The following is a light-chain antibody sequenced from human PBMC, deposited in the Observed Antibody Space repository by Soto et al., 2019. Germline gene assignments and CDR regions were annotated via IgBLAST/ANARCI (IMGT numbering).Light chain of an antibody. Sequence: QSALTQPASVSGSPGQSITISCAGTSTDVGLYTYVSWYQQHPGKAPKLLIYDVYNRPSGVSNRFSGSKSGNTASLTISGLQAEDEADYYCTSYTSTSTPYVFGGGTQLTVL. CDR3: TSYTSTSTPYV. CDR1: STDVGLYTY. V-gene: IGLV2-14*01. J-gene: IGLJ7*01. CDR2: DVY.